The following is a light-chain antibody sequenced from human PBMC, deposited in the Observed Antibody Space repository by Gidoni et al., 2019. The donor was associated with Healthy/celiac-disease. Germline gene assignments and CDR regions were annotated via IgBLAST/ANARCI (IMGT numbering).Light chain of an antibody. CDR3: QQRSNWRQLT. J-gene: IGKJ4*01. V-gene: IGKV3-11*01. CDR2: DAS. Sequence: ELLLTQPPATLSLSPAERATLSCRASHCVSSYLAWYRQKPGQAPRLLIYDASDRTTGIPARFSGSGSGTGFTLTISSLGPEDFAVDYCQQRSNWRQLTFGGGTKVEIK. CDR1: HCVSSY.